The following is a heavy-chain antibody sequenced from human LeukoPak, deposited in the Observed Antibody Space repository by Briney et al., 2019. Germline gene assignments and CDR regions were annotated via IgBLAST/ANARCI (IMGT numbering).Heavy chain of an antibody. CDR1: GGSISGYY. Sequence: SETLSLTCTISGGSISGYYWSWIRQSPGKGLVWIGYIYYSGSTNYNPSLKSRVTISLDMSKNQFSLKLSSVTAADTALYYCARHFTYYYDSSGYPRDAFDIWGQGTMVTVSS. V-gene: IGHV4-59*08. D-gene: IGHD3-22*01. CDR2: IYYSGST. CDR3: ARHFTYYYDSSGYPRDAFDI. J-gene: IGHJ3*02.